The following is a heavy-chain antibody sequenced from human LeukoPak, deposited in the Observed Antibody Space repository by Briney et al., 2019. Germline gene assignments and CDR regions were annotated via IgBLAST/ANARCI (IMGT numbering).Heavy chain of an antibody. J-gene: IGHJ3*02. CDR3: ARVRDVYNDAYDI. D-gene: IGHD5-24*01. Sequence: GASVKVSCKASGYTFTNYYIHWVRQAPGQGLEWMGIINPSAGNTNYAQNFQGRVTMTRDTSTSTVYMELSSLRSEDTAVYYCARVRDVYNDAYDIWGQGTMVTVPS. CDR2: INPSAGNT. CDR1: GYTFTNYY. V-gene: IGHV1-46*01.